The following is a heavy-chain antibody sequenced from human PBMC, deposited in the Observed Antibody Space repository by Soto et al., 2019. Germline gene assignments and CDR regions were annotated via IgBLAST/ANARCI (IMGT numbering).Heavy chain of an antibody. CDR1: GFTVSSHY. D-gene: IGHD6-25*01. CDR2: IYSGGNT. Sequence: EVQLVESGGGLVQPGGSLRLSCSASGFTVSSHYMSWVRQAPGKGLEWVAAIYSGGNTDHADSVKDRFTISRDSSKNTMSLQMNSLRVEDTAVYYCVRGSSGLHWCQGTLVTVSS. J-gene: IGHJ4*02. CDR3: VRGSSGLH. V-gene: IGHV3-66*01.